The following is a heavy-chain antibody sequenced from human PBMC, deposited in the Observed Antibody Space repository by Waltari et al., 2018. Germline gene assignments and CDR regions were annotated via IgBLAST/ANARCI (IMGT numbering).Heavy chain of an antibody. CDR3: ARAMDGYNILGLFDY. CDR2: IYYSGST. CDR1: GGSISSHY. D-gene: IGHD5-12*01. Sequence: QVQLQESGPGLVKPSETLSLTCTVSGGSISSHYWSWIRQPPGKGLEWIGYIYYSGSTNYNPSLKSRVTISVDTSKNQFSLKLSSVTAADTAVYYCARAMDGYNILGLFDYWGQGTLVTVSS. V-gene: IGHV4-59*11. J-gene: IGHJ4*02.